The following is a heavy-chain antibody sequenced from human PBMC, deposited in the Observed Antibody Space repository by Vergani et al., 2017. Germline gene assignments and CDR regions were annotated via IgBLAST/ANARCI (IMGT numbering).Heavy chain of an antibody. CDR3: ASRFCGGECYYDH. CDR2: IYHSGGT. CDR1: GASVNRANYY. D-gene: IGHD2-21*01. Sequence: QVQLQESGPGLVKPSETLSLTCTVSGASVNRANYYWSWIRQTPGTGLEWIGFIYHSGGTSYSPSLKSRVTISLDTSKNQFSLKVASVTAADTAMYYCASRFCGGECYYDHWGQGTLVTVSS. J-gene: IGHJ4*02. V-gene: IGHV4-61*01.